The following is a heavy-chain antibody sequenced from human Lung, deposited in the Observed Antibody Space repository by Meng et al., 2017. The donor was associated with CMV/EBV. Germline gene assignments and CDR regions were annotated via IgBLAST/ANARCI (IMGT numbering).Heavy chain of an antibody. CDR2: IYHSGTT. J-gene: IGHJ4*02. V-gene: IGHV4-31*02. CDR1: GGSINSGGYY. Sequence: TXTVSGGSINSGGYYWSWIRQHPGKGLEWIGHIYHSGTTSYNPSLKSRVSISVDTSKKQFSLKLSSTTAADTAVYYCARAQYYYDSSAFFEYWGQGALVTVSS. D-gene: IGHD3-22*01. CDR3: ARAQYYYDSSAFFEY.